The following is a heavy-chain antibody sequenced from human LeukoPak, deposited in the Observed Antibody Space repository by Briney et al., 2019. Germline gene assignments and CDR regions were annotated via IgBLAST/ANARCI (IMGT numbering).Heavy chain of an antibody. CDR1: GYTFTSYY. J-gene: IGHJ4*02. CDR3: ARAIIAVAGFDY. CDR2: INPSGGST. D-gene: IGHD6-19*01. V-gene: IGHV1-46*01. Sequence: ASVKVSCKASGYTFTSYYMHWVRQAPGQGLEWMGIINPSGGSTSYAQKFQGRVTMIRDTSTSTVYMELSSLRSEDTAVYYCARAIIAVAGFDYWGQGTLVTVSS.